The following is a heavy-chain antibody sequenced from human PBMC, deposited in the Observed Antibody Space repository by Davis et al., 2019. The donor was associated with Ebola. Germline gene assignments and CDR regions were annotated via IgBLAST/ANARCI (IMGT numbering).Heavy chain of an antibody. J-gene: IGHJ5*02. V-gene: IGHV4-61*08. D-gene: IGHD3-3*01. CDR2: IYYSGST. CDR1: GGSISSGGYY. CDR3: ARRWLLYRAKSGSWFDP. Sequence: MPSETLSLTCTVSGGSISSGGYYWSWIRQHPGKGLEWIGYIYYSGSTNYNPSLKSRVTISVDTSKNQFSLKLSSVTAADTAVYYCARRWLLYRAKSGSWFDPWGQGTLVTVSS.